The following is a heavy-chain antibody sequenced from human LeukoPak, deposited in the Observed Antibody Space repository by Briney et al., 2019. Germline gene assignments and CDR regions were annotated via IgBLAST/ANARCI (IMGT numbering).Heavy chain of an antibody. CDR1: GGSISSSSYY. J-gene: IGHJ5*02. CDR2: IHYSGST. CDR3: ARDIYGSGHGWFDA. Sequence: SETLSLTCTVSGGSISSSSYYWGWIRQPPGKGLEWIGSIHYSGSTNYNPSLKSRVTISVDTSKRQLSLMLRSVTAADTAVYYCARDIYGSGHGWFDAWGQGRLVTVSS. D-gene: IGHD3-10*01. V-gene: IGHV4-39*07.